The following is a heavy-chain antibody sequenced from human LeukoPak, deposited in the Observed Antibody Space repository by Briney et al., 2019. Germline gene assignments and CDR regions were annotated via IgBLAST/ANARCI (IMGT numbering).Heavy chain of an antibody. D-gene: IGHD5-24*01. V-gene: IGHV1-2*02. CDR1: GYTFTGYY. CDR2: INPNSGGT. Sequence: GASVKVSCKASGYTFTGYYIHWVRQAPGQGLEWMGWINPNSGGTNYAQKFQGRVTMTRDTSIATAYMELSRLRSDDTAVYYCARDQGEMATIPDYWGQGTLVT. J-gene: IGHJ4*02. CDR3: ARDQGEMATIPDY.